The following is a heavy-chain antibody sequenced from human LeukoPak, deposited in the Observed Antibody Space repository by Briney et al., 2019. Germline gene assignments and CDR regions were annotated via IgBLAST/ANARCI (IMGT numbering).Heavy chain of an antibody. CDR1: GGSFSGY. D-gene: IGHD6-19*01. CDR2: INHTGST. CDR3: ERRSHYSGWYV. V-gene: IGHV4-34*01. Sequence: SETLSLTCSVYGGSFSGYWSWIRQPPGKGLEWIGEINHTGSTNYNPSLKSRVTISVDTSKNQFSLKLSSVTAADTAVYFCERRSHYSGWYVWGQGTLVTVSS. J-gene: IGHJ1*01.